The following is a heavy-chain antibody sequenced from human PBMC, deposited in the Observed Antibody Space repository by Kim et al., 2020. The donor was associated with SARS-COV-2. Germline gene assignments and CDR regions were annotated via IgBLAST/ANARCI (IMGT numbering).Heavy chain of an antibody. Sequence: SETLSLTCTVSGGSISSSSYYWGWIRQPPGKGLEWIGSIYYSGSTYYNPSLKSRVTISVDTSKNQFSLKLSSVTAADTAVYYCARWAGYYDRTFDYWGQGTLVTVSS. CDR2: IYYSGST. J-gene: IGHJ4*02. CDR3: ARWAGYYDRTFDY. CDR1: GGSISSSSYY. V-gene: IGHV4-39*01. D-gene: IGHD3-22*01.